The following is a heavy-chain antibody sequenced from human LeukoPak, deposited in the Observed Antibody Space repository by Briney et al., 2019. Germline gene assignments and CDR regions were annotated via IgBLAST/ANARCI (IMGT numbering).Heavy chain of an antibody. D-gene: IGHD6-19*01. CDR2: IYYSGST. CDR1: GGSISSYY. J-gene: IGHJ6*04. CDR3: AREVAVAGKRGAFYYCYGMDV. Sequence: SETLSLTCTVSGGSISSYYWSWIRQPPGKGLEWIGYIYYSGSTNYNPSLKSRVTISVDTSKNQFSLKLSSVTAADTAVYYCAREVAVAGKRGAFYYCYGMDVWGKGTTVTVSS. V-gene: IGHV4-59*01.